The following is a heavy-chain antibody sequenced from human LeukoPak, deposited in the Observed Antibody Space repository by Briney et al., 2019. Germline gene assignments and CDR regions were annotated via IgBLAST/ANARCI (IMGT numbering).Heavy chain of an antibody. Sequence: PSGGSLRLACAASGFTFDIYALSWVRQAPGEGLEWVSTITGSDDATYYADSVKGRFTISRDNSKNTLYLQMNSLRAEDTAVYYCATEPRPWGYSYGYGAFDIWGQGTMVTVSS. CDR1: GFTFDIYA. CDR3: ATEPRPWGYSYGYGAFDI. D-gene: IGHD5-18*01. CDR2: ITGSDDAT. V-gene: IGHV3-23*01. J-gene: IGHJ3*02.